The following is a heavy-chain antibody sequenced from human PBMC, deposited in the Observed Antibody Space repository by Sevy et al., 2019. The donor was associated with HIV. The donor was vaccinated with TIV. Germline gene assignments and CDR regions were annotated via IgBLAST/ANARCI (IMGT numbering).Heavy chain of an antibody. V-gene: IGHV1-8*01. J-gene: IGHJ4*02. CDR3: ARSNVVVVAANEGEIDY. D-gene: IGHD2-15*01. CDR2: MNPNSGNT. Sequence: ASVKVSCKASGYTFTSYDINWVRQATGQGLEWMGWMNPNSGNTGYAQKFQDRVTMTRNTSISTAYMELSSLRSEDTAVYYCARSNVVVVAANEGEIDYWGQGTLVTV. CDR1: GYTFTSYD.